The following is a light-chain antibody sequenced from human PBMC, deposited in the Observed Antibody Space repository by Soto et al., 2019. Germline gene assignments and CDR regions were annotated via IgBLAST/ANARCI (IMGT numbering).Light chain of an antibody. CDR2: DAS. V-gene: IGKV1-5*01. CDR3: QQYNSYSPWT. J-gene: IGKJ1*01. CDR1: QSVNKR. Sequence: DIQITQPPSTLSASVGDTVTITCQVSQSVNKRLAWVQQQPGKVPKLLIIDASTMQTGVPSRFGGGGSGTEFTLTISGLQPDDCATYYCQQYNSYSPWTFGPGTKLEIK.